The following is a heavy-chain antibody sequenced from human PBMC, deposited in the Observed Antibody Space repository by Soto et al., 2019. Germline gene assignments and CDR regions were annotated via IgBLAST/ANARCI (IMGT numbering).Heavy chain of an antibody. CDR1: GGSISSSSYY. J-gene: IGHJ3*02. CDR2: IYYSGST. CDR3: ARTSGDHDAFDI. Sequence: QLQLQESGPGLVKPSETLSLTCTVSGGSISSSSYYWGWIRQPPGKGLEWIGSIYYSGSTYYNPSLKSRVTISVDTSKNPFSLKLSSVTAADTAVYYCARTSGDHDAFDIWGQGTMVTVSS. V-gene: IGHV4-39*01. D-gene: IGHD2-21*01.